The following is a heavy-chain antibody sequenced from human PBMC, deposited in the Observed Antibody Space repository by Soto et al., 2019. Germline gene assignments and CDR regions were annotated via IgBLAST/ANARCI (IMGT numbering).Heavy chain of an antibody. CDR2: IIPIFGTA. Sequence: GASVKVSCKASGGTFSSYAISWVRQAPGQGLEWMGGIIPIFGTANYAQKFQGRVTITADESTSTAYMELSSLRSEDTAVYYCARGFRIAAAGMYYYGMDVWGQGTTVTVS. CDR1: GGTFSSYA. CDR3: ARGFRIAAAGMYYYGMDV. V-gene: IGHV1-69*13. D-gene: IGHD6-13*01. J-gene: IGHJ6*02.